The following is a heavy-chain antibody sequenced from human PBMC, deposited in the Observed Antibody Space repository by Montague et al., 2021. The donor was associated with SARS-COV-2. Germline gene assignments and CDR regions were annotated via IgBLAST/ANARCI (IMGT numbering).Heavy chain of an antibody. CDR3: ARHGNTRIAMIVGVLGDLDD. V-gene: IGHV4-39*01. Sequence: SETLSLTCTVSGGSISSSSYYWGWIRQPPGKGLEWIGSIYYSGSTYYNPSLKSLVTISVDTSKNQFSLKLSSVTAADTAVYDCARHGNTRIAMIVGVLGDLDDWGQGTLVTVSS. J-gene: IGHJ4*02. CDR2: IYYSGST. CDR1: GGSISSSSYY. D-gene: IGHD3-22*01.